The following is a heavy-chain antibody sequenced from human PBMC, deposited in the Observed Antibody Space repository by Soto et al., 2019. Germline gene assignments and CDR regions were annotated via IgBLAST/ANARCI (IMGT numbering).Heavy chain of an antibody. CDR3: AREQLTYYYDSSGSAAFDI. CDR1: GGSISSGGYY. V-gene: IGHV4-31*03. D-gene: IGHD3-22*01. CDR2: IYYSGST. J-gene: IGHJ3*02. Sequence: VQLQESGPGLVKPSQTLSLTCTVSGGSISSGGYYWSWIRQHPGKGLEWIGYIYYSGSTYYNPSLKSRVTISVDTSKNQFSLKLSSVTAADTAVYYCAREQLTYYYDSSGSAAFDIWGQGTMVTVSS.